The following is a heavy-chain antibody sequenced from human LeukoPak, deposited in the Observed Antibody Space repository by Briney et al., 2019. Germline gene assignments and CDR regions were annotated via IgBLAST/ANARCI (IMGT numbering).Heavy chain of an antibody. CDR1: GLTFSSYA. Sequence: GGSLRLSCAASGLTFSSYAMSWVRQAPGKGLEWVSAISGSGGSTYYADSVKGRFTISRDNSKNTLYLQMNSLRAEDTAVYYCATQGIAALPFDYWGQGTLVTVSS. J-gene: IGHJ4*02. V-gene: IGHV3-23*01. CDR2: ISGSGGST. D-gene: IGHD6-13*01. CDR3: ATQGIAALPFDY.